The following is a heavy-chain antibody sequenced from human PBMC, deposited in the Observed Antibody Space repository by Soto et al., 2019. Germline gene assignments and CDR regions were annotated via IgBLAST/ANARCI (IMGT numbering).Heavy chain of an antibody. CDR3: ARGRDGAFDI. J-gene: IGHJ3*02. CDR2: LIGTGGDI. Sequence: EVQLLESGGAFVQPAGSLRLSGAGSGFAFSSHAMSWVRQAPGKGLECVSALIGTGGDIYYAGSVKGRFSISRDTSKNTLFLQMNSLRAEDTALYYCARGRDGAFDIWGRGTMVTVSS. V-gene: IGHV3-23*01. D-gene: IGHD2-21*02. CDR1: GFAFSSHA.